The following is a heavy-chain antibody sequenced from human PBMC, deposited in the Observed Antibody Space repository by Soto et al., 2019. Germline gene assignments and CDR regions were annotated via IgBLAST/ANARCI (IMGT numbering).Heavy chain of an antibody. J-gene: IGHJ6*02. CDR1: GGSISSGGYY. Sequence: PSETLSLTCTVSGGSISSGGYYWSWIRQHPGKGLEWIGYIYYSGSTYYNPSLKSRVTISVDTSKNQFSLKLSSVTAADTAVYYCATVIYYYYGMDVWGQGTRVTVSS. CDR3: ATVIYYYYGMDV. V-gene: IGHV4-31*02. CDR2: IYYSGST.